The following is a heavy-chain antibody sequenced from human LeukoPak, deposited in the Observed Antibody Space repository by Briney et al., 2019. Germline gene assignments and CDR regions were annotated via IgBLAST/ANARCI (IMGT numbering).Heavy chain of an antibody. J-gene: IGHJ5*02. V-gene: IGHV1-69*05. CDR3: ARINSSSWPYNSFDP. CDR1: GYTFTSYG. CDR2: IIPIFGTA. D-gene: IGHD6-13*01. Sequence: GASVKVSCKASGYTFTSYGISWVRQAPGQGLERMGGIIPIFGTANYAQKFQGRVTITTDESTSTAYMELSSLRSEDTAVYYCARINSSSWPYNSFDPWGQGTLVTVSS.